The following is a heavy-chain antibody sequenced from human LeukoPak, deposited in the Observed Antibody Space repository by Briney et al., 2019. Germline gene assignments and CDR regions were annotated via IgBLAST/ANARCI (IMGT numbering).Heavy chain of an antibody. CDR2: IGNNGGGI. Sequence: GGSLRHSCAASGFTFSTYTMYWVRHPPGKRLEWVSIIGNNGGGIHYADSVKGRFTISRDNFKTALYLQMNSLRVEDTAVYYCAIDPNWGTHSWGQGVLVTVSS. J-gene: IGHJ4*02. CDR1: GFTFSTYT. D-gene: IGHD3-16*01. CDR3: AIDPNWGTHS. V-gene: IGHV3-23*01.